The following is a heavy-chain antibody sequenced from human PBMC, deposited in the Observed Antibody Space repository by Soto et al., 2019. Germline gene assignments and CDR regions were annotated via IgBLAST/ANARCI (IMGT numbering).Heavy chain of an antibody. D-gene: IGHD5-18*01. J-gene: IGHJ4*02. Sequence: GASVKVSCKASGYTFTSYYMHWVRQAPGQGLEWMGIINPSGGSTSYAQKFQGRVTMTRDTSTSTVYMELSSLRSEDTAVYYCARGFFDQEYSYGGPNLDYWGQGTLVTVSS. CDR2: INPSGGST. V-gene: IGHV1-46*01. CDR3: ARGFFDQEYSYGGPNLDY. CDR1: GYTFTSYY.